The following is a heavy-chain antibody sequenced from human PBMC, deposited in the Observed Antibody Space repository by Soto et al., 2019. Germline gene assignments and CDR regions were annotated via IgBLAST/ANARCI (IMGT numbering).Heavy chain of an antibody. Sequence: EVQLVESGGGLVQPGGSLRLSCAASGFTFSSYEMNWVRQAPGKGLEWVSYISSSGSTIYYADSVKGRFTISRDNAKNSLYLQMHSLRAEDTAVYYCARRQGYCTNGVCFANYYYYGMDVWGQGTTVTVSS. CDR1: GFTFSSYE. CDR3: ARRQGYCTNGVCFANYYYYGMDV. CDR2: ISSSGSTI. D-gene: IGHD2-8*01. J-gene: IGHJ6*02. V-gene: IGHV3-48*03.